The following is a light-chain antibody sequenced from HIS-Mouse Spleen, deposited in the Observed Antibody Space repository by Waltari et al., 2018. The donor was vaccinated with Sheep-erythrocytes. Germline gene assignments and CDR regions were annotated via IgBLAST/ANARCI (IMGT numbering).Light chain of an antibody. Sequence: QSALTQPASVSGSPGQSITISCTGTSRDVGRYTLVSWYQPHPGKAPKLMIYEGSKRPSGVSNRFSGSKSGNTASLTISGLQAEDEADYYCCSYAGSSTPWVFGGGTKLTVL. V-gene: IGLV2-23*01. J-gene: IGLJ3*02. CDR1: SRDVGRYTL. CDR3: CSYAGSSTPWV. CDR2: EGS.